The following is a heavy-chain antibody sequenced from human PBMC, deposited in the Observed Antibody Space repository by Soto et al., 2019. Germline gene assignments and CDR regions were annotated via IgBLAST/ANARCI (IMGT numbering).Heavy chain of an antibody. CDR1: GGTFGSYA. Sequence: QVQLVQSGAEVKKPGSSVKVSCKASGGTFGSYAISWVRQAPGQGLEWMGGIIPIPGTANYAQKFQGRVTIAADESTSTAYMELSYLRSDDTAVYYCARSQGSSTSLEIYYYYYYGMDVWGQGTTVTVSS. D-gene: IGHD2-2*01. V-gene: IGHV1-69*01. CDR2: IIPIPGTA. J-gene: IGHJ6*02. CDR3: ARSQGSSTSLEIYYYYYYGMDV.